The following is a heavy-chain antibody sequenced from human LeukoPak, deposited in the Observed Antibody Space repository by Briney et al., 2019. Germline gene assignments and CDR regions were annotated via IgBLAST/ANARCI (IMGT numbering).Heavy chain of an antibody. CDR2: INHSGST. CDR3: ARGLGYSNYFYYYCGMDV. D-gene: IGHD4-11*01. CDR1: GGSFSGYY. J-gene: IGHJ6*02. V-gene: IGHV4-34*01. Sequence: KPSETLSLTCAVYGGSFSGYYWSWIRQPPGKGLEWIGEINHSGSTNYNPSLKSRVTISVDTSKNQFSLKLSSVTAADTAVYYCARGLGYSNYFYYYCGMDVWGQGTTVTVSS.